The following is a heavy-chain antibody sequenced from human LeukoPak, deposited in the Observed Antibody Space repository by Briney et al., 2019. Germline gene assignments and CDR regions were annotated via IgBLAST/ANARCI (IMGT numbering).Heavy chain of an antibody. CDR3: VRCGGLRTSQYYNMEV. CDR1: GGSISSSSYY. V-gene: IGHV4-39*07. CDR2: IYYSGST. J-gene: IGHJ6*03. Sequence: SETLSLTCTVSGGSISSSSYYWGWIRQPPGKGLEWIGSIYYSGSTYYNPSLKSRVTISVDTSRNQFSLRLSSVTAADTAVYYCVRCGGLRTSQYYNMEVWGQGTSVTVSS. D-gene: IGHD2-8*01.